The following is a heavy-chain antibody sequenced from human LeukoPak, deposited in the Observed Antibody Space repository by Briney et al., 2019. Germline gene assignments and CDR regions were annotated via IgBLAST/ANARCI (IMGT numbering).Heavy chain of an antibody. Sequence: GGSLRLSCVVSGFTFSNAWMSWVRQAPGKGLEWVGRIKKKTDGGTTDYAAPVKGRFTISRDDSKNTLYLQMNSLKTEDTAVYYCTTEYYYDSSGLFDYWGQGTLVTVSS. D-gene: IGHD3-22*01. CDR1: GFTFSNAW. CDR2: IKKKTDGGTT. J-gene: IGHJ4*02. CDR3: TTEYYYDSSGLFDY. V-gene: IGHV3-15*01.